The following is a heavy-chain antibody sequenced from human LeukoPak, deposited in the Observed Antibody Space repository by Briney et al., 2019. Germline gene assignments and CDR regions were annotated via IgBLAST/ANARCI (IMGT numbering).Heavy chain of an antibody. D-gene: IGHD2/OR15-2a*01. V-gene: IGHV1-18*01. Sequence: GASVKVSCKASGYTFTSYGISWVRQAPGQGLEWMGWISAYNGNTNYAQKLQGRVTMTTDTSTSTAYMELRSLRSDDTAVYYCARVPRQGPGNQSKYRNTEFDYWGQGTLVTVSS. CDR2: ISAYNGNT. J-gene: IGHJ4*02. CDR3: ARVPRQGPGNQSKYRNTEFDY. CDR1: GYTFTSYG.